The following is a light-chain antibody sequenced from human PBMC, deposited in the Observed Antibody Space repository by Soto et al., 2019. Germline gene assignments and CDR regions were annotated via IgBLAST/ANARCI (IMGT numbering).Light chain of an antibody. J-gene: IGLJ3*02. CDR3: SSYKFSTTLRV. CDR1: TNDIGSYNY. CDR2: EVT. V-gene: IGLV2-14*01. Sequence: QSVLTQPASVSGSPGQSITLSCAGTTNDIGSYNYVSWFQQHPGEAPKLIIFEVTHRPSGISTRFSGSKSGNTASLTISDLQAEDEALCYCSSYKFSTTLRVFGGGTKLTVL.